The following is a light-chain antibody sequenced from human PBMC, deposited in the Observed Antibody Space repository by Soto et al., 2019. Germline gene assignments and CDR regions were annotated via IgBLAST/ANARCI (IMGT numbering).Light chain of an antibody. Sequence: DIQMTQSPSTLSASVGDRVTITFRASQSINSLLAWFQQKPGKAPEILIYKASSLESGVPSRFSGSGSGTEFTLTISSLQPEDSATYYCLQYYDYRTFGQGTKVDIK. J-gene: IGKJ1*01. CDR3: LQYYDYRT. V-gene: IGKV1-5*03. CDR1: QSINSL. CDR2: KAS.